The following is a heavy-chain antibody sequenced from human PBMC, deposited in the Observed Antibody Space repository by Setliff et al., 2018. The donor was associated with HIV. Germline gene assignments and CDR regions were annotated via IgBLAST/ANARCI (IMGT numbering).Heavy chain of an antibody. CDR3: ITFTLAATFGIP. V-gene: IGHV3-15*01. CDR2: IKTKTAGGTT. Sequence: GESPKISCTASGFTFSNAWMSWVRQAPGKGLEWVGRIKTKTAGGTTDCAAPVKGRFTISRDDSKSTLYLQMNSLKTEDTAVYYCITFTLAATFGIPWGQGTLVTVSS. CDR1: GFTFSNAW. D-gene: IGHD6-13*01. J-gene: IGHJ5*02.